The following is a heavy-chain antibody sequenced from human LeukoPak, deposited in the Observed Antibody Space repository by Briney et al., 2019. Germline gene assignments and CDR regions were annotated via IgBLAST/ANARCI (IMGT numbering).Heavy chain of an antibody. CDR3: ARGPTIDYDILTGYYYFDC. V-gene: IGHV4-34*01. Sequence: TPSETLSLTCAVHGGSFSGYYWTWIRQSPWKGLEWIGEINHSGSTNYNPSLKSRVTISVDTSNNQFSLKLSSVTAADTAVYYRARGPTIDYDILTGYYYFDCWGQGTLVTVSS. J-gene: IGHJ4*02. CDR2: INHSGST. D-gene: IGHD3-9*01. CDR1: GGSFSGYY.